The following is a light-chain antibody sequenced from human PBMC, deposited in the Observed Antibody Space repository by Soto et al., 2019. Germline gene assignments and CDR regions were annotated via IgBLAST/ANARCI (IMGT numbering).Light chain of an antibody. CDR2: GAS. V-gene: IGKV3-15*01. J-gene: IGKJ4*01. Sequence: EIVMTQTPATLSVSPGERATLSCRASQSVSSNLAWYQHTPGQAASLLIHGASTRATGIPARFSGSGSGTEFTLTISSLQSEDFAVYYCQQYNKWPLTFGGGTKVEIK. CDR3: QQYNKWPLT. CDR1: QSVSSN.